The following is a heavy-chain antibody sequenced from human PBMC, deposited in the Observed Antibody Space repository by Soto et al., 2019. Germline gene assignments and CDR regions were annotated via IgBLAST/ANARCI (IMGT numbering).Heavy chain of an antibody. CDR1: GGSISSGGYY. V-gene: IGHV4-31*03. Sequence: KTSETLSLTCTVSGGSISSGGYYWSWIRQHPGKGLEWIGYIYYSGSTYYDPSLESRVTISVDTSKNQFSLKLSSVTAADTAVYYCARKTYDSSGYYYFDYWGQGTLVTVSS. D-gene: IGHD3-22*01. J-gene: IGHJ4*02. CDR3: ARKTYDSSGYYYFDY. CDR2: IYYSGST.